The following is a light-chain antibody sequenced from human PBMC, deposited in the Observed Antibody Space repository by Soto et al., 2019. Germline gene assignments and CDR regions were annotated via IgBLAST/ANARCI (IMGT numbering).Light chain of an antibody. CDR1: SSDVGGYNY. V-gene: IGLV2-14*01. Sequence: SALTHPASVSGSSGQTITISFTGTSSDVGGYNYVSWYKQHPGKASKHMIYEVSNRPSGVSNRFSGSKAGNTASMTSSGLQAEDEADYCCSSYTSSSILYVFGTGTKVT. CDR2: EVS. J-gene: IGLJ1*01. CDR3: SSYTSSSILYV.